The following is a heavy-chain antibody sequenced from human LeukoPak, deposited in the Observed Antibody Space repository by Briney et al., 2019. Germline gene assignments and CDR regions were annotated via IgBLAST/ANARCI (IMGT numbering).Heavy chain of an antibody. CDR3: ADMVRGVIVGPNFYSYYMDV. CDR1: GGSIGSHLFY. J-gene: IGHJ6*03. D-gene: IGHD3-10*01. CDR2: IYYSGST. V-gene: IGHV4-39*01. Sequence: SETLSLTCTVSGGSIGSHLFYWAWIRQPPGKGLEWIGSIYYSGSTYYNPSLKSRITMSVDTSKNPFSLILPYVTAADTAIYFCADMVRGVIVGPNFYSYYMDVWGKGATVAVS.